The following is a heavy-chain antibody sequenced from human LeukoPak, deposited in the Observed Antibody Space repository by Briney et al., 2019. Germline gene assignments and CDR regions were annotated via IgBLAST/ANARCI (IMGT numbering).Heavy chain of an antibody. V-gene: IGHV3-23*01. J-gene: IGHJ4*02. D-gene: IGHD3-22*01. CDR1: GFTFSSYA. CDR3: AKIPFPYYYDSSGYYYFDY. CDR2: ISGSGGST. Sequence: PGGSLRLSCAASGFTFSSYAMSWVRQAPGKGLEWVSAISGSGGSTYYADSVKGRFTISRDNSKNTLYLQMNSLRAEDTAVYYCAKIPFPYYYDSSGYYYFDYWGQGTLVTVSS.